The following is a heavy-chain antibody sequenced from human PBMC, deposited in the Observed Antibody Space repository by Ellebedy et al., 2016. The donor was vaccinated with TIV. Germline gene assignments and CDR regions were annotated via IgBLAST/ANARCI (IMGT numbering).Heavy chain of an antibody. Sequence: AASVKVSCKVSGYTLTELSMHWVRQAPGKGLEWMGGFDPEDGETIYAQKFQGRLNMTEDTSTDTAYMELSSLRSADTAGYYCATGDPGFDYWGQGILVIVS. CDR1: GYTLTELS. CDR3: ATGDPGFDY. V-gene: IGHV1-24*01. D-gene: IGHD5-24*01. CDR2: FDPEDGET. J-gene: IGHJ4*02.